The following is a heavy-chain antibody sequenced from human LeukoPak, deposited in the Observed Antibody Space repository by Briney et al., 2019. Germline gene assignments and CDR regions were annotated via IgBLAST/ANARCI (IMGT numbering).Heavy chain of an antibody. CDR1: GFTFSSYW. J-gene: IGHJ5*02. D-gene: IGHD1-26*01. CDR2: INSDGSST. V-gene: IGHV3-74*01. CDR3: ARSLVVGATYPYH. Sequence: GGSLRLSCAASGFTFSSYWMHWVRQAPGKGLVWVSRINSDGSSTNDADSVKGRFTISRDNAKNSLYLQLNSLRAEDTAVYYCARSLVVGATYPYHWGQGTLVTVSS.